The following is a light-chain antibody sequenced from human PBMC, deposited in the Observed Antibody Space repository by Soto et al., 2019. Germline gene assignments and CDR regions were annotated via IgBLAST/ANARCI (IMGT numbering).Light chain of an antibody. CDR1: QSISTY. CDR3: QQSYSNPTWT. Sequence: DIQLTQSPSSLSASVGDRITITCRASQSISTYLNWYQQKPGEAPTLLVYDSSTLQSGVPSRFSGSGFGAEFTLTASSLQPEDFATYYCQQSYSNPTWTFGQGTKVEIK. J-gene: IGKJ1*01. V-gene: IGKV1-39*01. CDR2: DSS.